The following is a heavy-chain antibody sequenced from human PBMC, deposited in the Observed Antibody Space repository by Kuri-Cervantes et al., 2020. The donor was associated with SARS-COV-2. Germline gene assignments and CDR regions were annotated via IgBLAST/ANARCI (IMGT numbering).Heavy chain of an antibody. Sequence: SETLSLTCTVSGGSISSYYWSWIRQPPGKGLEWIGYIYYSGSTNYNPSLKSRVTISVDTSKNQFSLKLSSVAAADTAVYYCARALSDLSNVLLWFGEKLRFDLWGQGTLVTVSS. D-gene: IGHD3-10*01. CDR3: ARALSDLSNVLLWFGEKLRFDL. V-gene: IGHV4-59*01. J-gene: IGHJ5*02. CDR2: IYYSGST. CDR1: GGSISSYY.